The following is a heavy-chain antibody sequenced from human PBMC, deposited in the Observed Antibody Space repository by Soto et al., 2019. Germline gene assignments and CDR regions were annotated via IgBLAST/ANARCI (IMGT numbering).Heavy chain of an antibody. Sequence: ASVKVSCKASGYTFTGYYVHWVREAPGQGLEWMGWINPETGGTSYAQKFQGRVTLSRDTSINTAYLEVSRLRFDDAAVYFCARERYQVISDGMDVWGQGTTVTVS. V-gene: IGHV1-2*02. CDR3: ARERYQVISDGMDV. CDR1: GYTFTGYY. CDR2: INPETGGT. D-gene: IGHD2-2*01. J-gene: IGHJ6*02.